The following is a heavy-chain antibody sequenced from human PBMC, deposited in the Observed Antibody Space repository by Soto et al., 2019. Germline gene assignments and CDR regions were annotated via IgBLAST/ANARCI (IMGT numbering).Heavy chain of an antibody. D-gene: IGHD2-15*01. CDR2: INAGNGNT. V-gene: IGHV1-3*01. CDR1: GYTFTSYA. J-gene: IGHJ5*02. CDR3: ARADQAIVVVVGLLFDP. Sequence: EASVKVSCKASGYTFTSYAMHWVRQAPGQRLEWMGWINAGNGNTKYSQKFQGRVTITRDTSASTAYMELSSLRSEDTAVYYCARADQAIVVVVGLLFDPWGQGALVTVSS.